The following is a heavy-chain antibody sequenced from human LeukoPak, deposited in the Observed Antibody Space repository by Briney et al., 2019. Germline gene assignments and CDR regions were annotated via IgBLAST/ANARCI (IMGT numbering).Heavy chain of an antibody. CDR3: ARGGFDWLLLY. CDR2: INHSGST. J-gene: IGHJ4*02. V-gene: IGHV4-34*01. D-gene: IGHD3-9*01. Sequence: PSETLSLTCAVYGGSFSGYYWSWIRQPPGKGLEWIGEINHSGSTNYNPSLKSRVTISVDTSKNQFSLKLSSVTAADTAVYYCARGGFDWLLLYWGQGTLVTVSS. CDR1: GGSFSGYY.